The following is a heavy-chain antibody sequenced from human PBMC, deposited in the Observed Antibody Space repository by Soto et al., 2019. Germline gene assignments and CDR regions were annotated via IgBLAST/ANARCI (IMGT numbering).Heavy chain of an antibody. D-gene: IGHD3-10*01. J-gene: IGHJ5*02. CDR3: ARGFGSRLLNWFDP. CDR1: GGSFSGYY. V-gene: IGHV4-34*01. Sequence: SETLSLTCAVYGGSFSGYYWSWIRQPPGKGLEWIGEINHSGSTNYNPSLKSRVTISVDTSKNQFSLKLSSVTAADTAVYYCARGFGSRLLNWFDPWGQGTLVTVSS. CDR2: INHSGST.